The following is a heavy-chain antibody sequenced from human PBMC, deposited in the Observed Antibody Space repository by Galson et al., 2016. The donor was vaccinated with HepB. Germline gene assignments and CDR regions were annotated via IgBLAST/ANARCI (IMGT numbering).Heavy chain of an antibody. V-gene: IGHV5-51*01. J-gene: IGHJ4*02. CDR1: GYSFTRYW. CDR2: IYPGDSDR. Sequence: QSGAEVKKPGESLKISCKGSGYSFTRYWIGWVRQMPGKGLEWMGIIYPGDSDRRYSPSFQGQVTISADKSITTAYLQWSSLKASDTAMYYCARADYDFWSGYCHFDYWGQGTLVTVSS. CDR3: ARADYDFWSGYCHFDY. D-gene: IGHD3-3*01.